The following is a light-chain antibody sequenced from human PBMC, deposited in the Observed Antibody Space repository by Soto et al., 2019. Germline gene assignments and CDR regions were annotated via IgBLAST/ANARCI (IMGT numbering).Light chain of an antibody. CDR1: SSDVGGYNY. CDR2: DVS. Sequence: QSALTQPASVSGSPGQSITISCTGTSSDVGGYNYVSWYQQHPGKAPKLMIYDVSNRPAGVSNRFSGYNSGNTASLTISGLQAEDEADYYCSSYTSSSTPVFGGGTQLTV. V-gene: IGLV2-14*01. CDR3: SSYTSSSTPV. J-gene: IGLJ7*01.